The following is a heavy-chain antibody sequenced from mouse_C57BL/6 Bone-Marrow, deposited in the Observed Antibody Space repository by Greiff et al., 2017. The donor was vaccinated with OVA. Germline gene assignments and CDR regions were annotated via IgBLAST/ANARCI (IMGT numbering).Heavy chain of an antibody. CDR1: GYTFTNYW. D-gene: IGHD2-5*01. CDR2: IHPNSGST. V-gene: IGHV1-64*01. CDR3: ARTSYYRNYVGY. Sequence: QVQLKESGAELVRPGTSVKMSCKASGYTFTNYWMHWVKQRPGQGLEWIGMIHPNSGSTNYNEKFKSKATLTVDKSSSTAYMQLSSLTSEDSAVDDWARTSYYRNYVGYWGQGTTLTVSS. J-gene: IGHJ2*01.